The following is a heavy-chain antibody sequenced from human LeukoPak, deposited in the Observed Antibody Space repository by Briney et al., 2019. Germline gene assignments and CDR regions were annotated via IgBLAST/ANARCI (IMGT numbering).Heavy chain of an antibody. J-gene: IGHJ5*02. Sequence: SVKVSCKASGGTFSSYAISWVRQAPGQGLEWMGRIIPILGIANYAQKFQGRVTITADKSTSTAYMELSSLRSEDTAVYYCARYSLGGQDWLSNWFDPWGQGTLVTVSS. CDR2: IIPILGIA. V-gene: IGHV1-69*04. CDR1: GGTFSSYA. CDR3: ARYSLGGQDWLSNWFDP. D-gene: IGHD3-9*01.